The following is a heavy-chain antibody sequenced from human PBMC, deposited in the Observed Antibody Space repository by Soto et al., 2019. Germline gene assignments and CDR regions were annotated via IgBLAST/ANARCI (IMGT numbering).Heavy chain of an antibody. CDR3: ARDSPPVDY. Sequence: GASVKVSCKASGYTFTSYAMHWVRQAPGQRLEWMGWISADNGNTKYAQKLQGRVTMTTDTSTSTAYMELRSLRSDDTAVYYCARDSPPVDYWGQGTLVTVSS. V-gene: IGHV1-18*01. CDR1: GYTFTSYA. J-gene: IGHJ4*02. CDR2: ISADNGNT.